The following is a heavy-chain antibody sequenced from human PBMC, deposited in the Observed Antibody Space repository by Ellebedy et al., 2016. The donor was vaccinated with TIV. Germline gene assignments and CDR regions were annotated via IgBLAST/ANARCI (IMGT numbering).Heavy chain of an antibody. CDR3: ATKDRLNYYNSNGHYYDY. CDR2: IYPDDSDT. D-gene: IGHD3-22*01. Sequence: GESLKISXKASGYKFSFYWIAWVRQMPGKGLEYMGIIYPDDSDTRYSPSFQGQVTISVDKSINTAYLQWPSLKASDTAMYYCATKDRLNYYNSNGHYYDYWGQGTLVNVSS. V-gene: IGHV5-51*01. CDR1: GYKFSFYW. J-gene: IGHJ4*02.